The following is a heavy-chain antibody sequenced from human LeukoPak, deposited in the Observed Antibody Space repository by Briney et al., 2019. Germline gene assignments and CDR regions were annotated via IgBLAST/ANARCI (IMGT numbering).Heavy chain of an antibody. CDR2: IYNDGDT. J-gene: IGHJ4*02. Sequence: GGSLRLSCAASGFTVSSNYMTWVRQALGKGLEWVSVIYNDGDTYYADSVKGRFTISRDNSKNTLYLQMNSLRAEDTAVYYCAGFRAGNRGNFDYWGQGTLVTVSS. CDR3: AGFRAGNRGNFDY. V-gene: IGHV3-66*01. CDR1: GFTVSSNY. D-gene: IGHD7-27*01.